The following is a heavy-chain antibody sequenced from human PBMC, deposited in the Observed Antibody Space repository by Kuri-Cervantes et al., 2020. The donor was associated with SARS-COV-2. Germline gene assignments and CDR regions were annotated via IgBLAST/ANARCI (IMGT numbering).Heavy chain of an antibody. D-gene: IGHD2-2*01. J-gene: IGHJ6*02. CDR2: MNPNSGNT. CDR3: ARGRCSSTSCYGYYYYHYGMDV. CDR1: GYTFTSYD. Sequence: ASVKVSCKASGYTFTSYDINWVRQATGQGLEWMGWMNPNSGNTGYAQKFQGRVTMTRNTSISTAYMELSSLRSEDTAVYYCARGRCSSTSCYGYYYYHYGMDVWGQGTTVTVSS. V-gene: IGHV1-8*01.